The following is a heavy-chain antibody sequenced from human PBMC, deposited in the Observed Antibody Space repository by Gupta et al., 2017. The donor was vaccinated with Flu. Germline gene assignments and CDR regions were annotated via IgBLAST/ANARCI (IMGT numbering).Heavy chain of an antibody. D-gene: IGHD3-10*01. CDR2: IHHSGST. V-gene: IGHV4-39*01. CDR1: GGSISSGSDY. J-gene: IGHJ5*02. Sequence: QLQLQESGPGLVKPSETLSLTCTVSGGSISSGSDYWGWIRQPPGKGLEWIGNIHHSGSTYYNPSLKNRVSISVDTSKNQVSLKLNSVTAADTAVYYCARQIGFGSGSSYLSLRPWGQGSLVTVSS. CDR3: ARQIGFGSGSSYLSLRP.